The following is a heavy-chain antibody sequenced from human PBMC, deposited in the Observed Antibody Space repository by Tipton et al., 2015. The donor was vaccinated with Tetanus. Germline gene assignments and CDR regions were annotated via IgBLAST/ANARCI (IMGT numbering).Heavy chain of an antibody. CDR1: GGSISGSEYY. CDR2: ISTTSNTI. J-gene: IGHJ4*02. Sequence: LSLTCTVSGGSISGSEYYWGWIRQPPGKGLEWISYISTTSNTIYYADSVKGRFTISRDNAKNVLYLQMSSLRREDTAVYYCASSTVTRWGPGTLVTVSS. D-gene: IGHD4-17*01. V-gene: IGHV3-11*04. CDR3: ASSTVTR.